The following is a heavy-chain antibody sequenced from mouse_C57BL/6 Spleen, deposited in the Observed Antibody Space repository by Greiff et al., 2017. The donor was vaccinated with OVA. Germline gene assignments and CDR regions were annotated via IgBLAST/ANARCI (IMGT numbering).Heavy chain of an antibody. D-gene: IGHD2-5*01. CDR2: GQGLEWIG. CDR3: SEDSAVYYCARRGVPDSNYEFSWFAY. V-gene: IGHV1-87*01. Sequence: VQLQQSGPELARPWASVKISCQAFYTFSRRVHFAIRDTNYWMQWVKQRPGQGLEWIGAIYPGNGDTSYNQKFKGKATLTADKSSSTAYMELNSLTSEDSAVYYCARRGVPDSNYEFSWFAYWGQGTLVTVSA. J-gene: IGHJ3*01. CDR1: YTFSRRVH.